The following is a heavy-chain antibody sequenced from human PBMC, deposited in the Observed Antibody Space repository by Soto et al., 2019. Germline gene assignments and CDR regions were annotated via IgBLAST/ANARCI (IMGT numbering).Heavy chain of an antibody. Sequence: QVQLQESGPGLVKPSETLSLTCTVSGGSIRSYYWSWIRQPPGKGLEWIGYIYSSGSTNYNPSLKSRVTISVDTSKTQFSLKLSSVTAADTAVYYCARGSGWYYYWGQGTLVTVSS. D-gene: IGHD6-19*01. CDR3: ARGSGWYYY. CDR1: GGSIRSYY. J-gene: IGHJ4*02. CDR2: IYSSGST. V-gene: IGHV4-4*08.